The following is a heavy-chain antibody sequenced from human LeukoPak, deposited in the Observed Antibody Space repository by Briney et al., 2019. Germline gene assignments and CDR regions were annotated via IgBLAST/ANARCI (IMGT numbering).Heavy chain of an antibody. CDR1: GYTFTSYA. Sequence: GASVKVSCKASGYTFTSYAMHWVRQAPGQRLEWMGWIYGGNGNTKYSQKFQGRVSITRDTSASTVYMELSSLRSEDTAVYYCARGGAYQLLWKPRRNWFDPWGQGTLVTVSS. D-gene: IGHD2-2*01. CDR2: IYGGNGNT. J-gene: IGHJ5*02. V-gene: IGHV1-3*01. CDR3: ARGGAYQLLWKPRRNWFDP.